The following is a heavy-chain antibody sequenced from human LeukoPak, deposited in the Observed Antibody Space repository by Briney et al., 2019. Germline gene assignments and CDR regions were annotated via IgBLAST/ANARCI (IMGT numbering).Heavy chain of an antibody. D-gene: IGHD3-10*01. CDR2: IYSGGST. J-gene: IGHJ6*04. CDR3: ATPYGSGSYHDYGMDV. Sequence: GGSLRLSCAASGFTVSSNYMSWVRQAPGKGLEWVSVIYSGGSTYYADSVKGRFTTSRDNSKNTLYLQMNSLRAEDTAVYYCATPYGSGSYHDYGMDVWGKGTTVTVSS. V-gene: IGHV3-53*01. CDR1: GFTVSSNY.